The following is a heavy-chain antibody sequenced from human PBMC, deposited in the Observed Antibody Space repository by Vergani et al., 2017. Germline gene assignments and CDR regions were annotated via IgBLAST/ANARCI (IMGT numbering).Heavy chain of an antibody. J-gene: IGHJ6*02. V-gene: IGHV3-7*01. D-gene: IGHD2-2*01. Sequence: EVQLVESGGGLVQPGGSLRLSCAASGFTFSSYWMSWVRQAPGKGLEWVANIKQDGSEKYYVDSVKGRFTISRDNAKNSLYLQMNSLRAEDTAVYYCASHCVSTSCYCPLGGYYGMDVWGQGTTVTVSS. CDR3: ASHCVSTSCYCPLGGYYGMDV. CDR1: GFTFSSYW. CDR2: IKQDGSEK.